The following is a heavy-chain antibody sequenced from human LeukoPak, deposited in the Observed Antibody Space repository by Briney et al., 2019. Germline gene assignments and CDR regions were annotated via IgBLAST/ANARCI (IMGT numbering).Heavy chain of an antibody. D-gene: IGHD3-22*01. Sequence: PSETLSLTCTVSGGSISSNAYYWAWIRQPPGKGLEWIGEINHGGSTNYNPSLKSRVTISVDTSKNQFSLKLSSVTAADTAVYYCASVYDSSGYYPFWGQGTLVTVSS. CDR1: GGSISSNAYY. J-gene: IGHJ4*02. V-gene: IGHV4-39*07. CDR3: ASVYDSSGYYPF. CDR2: INHGGST.